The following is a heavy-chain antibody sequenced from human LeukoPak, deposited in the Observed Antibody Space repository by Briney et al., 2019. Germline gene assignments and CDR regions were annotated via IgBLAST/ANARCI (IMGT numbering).Heavy chain of an antibody. CDR3: ARGVDC. Sequence: SGTLSLTCAVSGGSISSSNWWSWVRQPPGKGLEWIGETHQSGFTNYNPSLESRVTITADKSRNQFSLKLSSVTAADTAVYYCARGVDCWGQGTLVTVSS. J-gene: IGHJ4*02. V-gene: IGHV4-4*02. CDR1: GGSISSSNW. CDR2: THQSGFT.